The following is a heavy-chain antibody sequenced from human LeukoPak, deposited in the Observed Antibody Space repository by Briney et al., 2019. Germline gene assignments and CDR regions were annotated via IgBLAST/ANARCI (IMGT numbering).Heavy chain of an antibody. CDR2: IYYGGST. V-gene: IGHV4-59*08. CDR1: GGSISSYD. D-gene: IGHD3-22*01. CDR3: ARHRAMIVVQDAFDI. J-gene: IGHJ3*02. Sequence: SETLSLTCTVSGGSISSYDWSWIRQPPGKGLEWVRYIYYGGSTNYNPSLKSRVTISVDTSKNQFSLKLSSVTAADTTVYYCARHRAMIVVQDAFDIWGQGTMVTISS.